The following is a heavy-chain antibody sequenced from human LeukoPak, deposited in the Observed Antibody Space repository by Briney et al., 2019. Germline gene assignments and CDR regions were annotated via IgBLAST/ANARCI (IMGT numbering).Heavy chain of an antibody. V-gene: IGHV1-8*01. Sequence: ASVKVSCKASGYTFTSYDINWGRQATGQGLEWMGWMNPNSGNTGYAQKFQGRVTMTRNTSISTAYMELSSLRSEDTAVYYCARIVAVAVPYGMDVWGQGTTVTVSS. J-gene: IGHJ6*02. CDR1: GYTFTSYD. CDR3: ARIVAVAVPYGMDV. D-gene: IGHD6-19*01. CDR2: MNPNSGNT.